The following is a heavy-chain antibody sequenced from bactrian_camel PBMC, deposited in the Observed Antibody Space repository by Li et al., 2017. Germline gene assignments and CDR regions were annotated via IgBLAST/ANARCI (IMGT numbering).Heavy chain of an antibody. Sequence: HVQLVESGGGSVQAGGSLRLSCAASGNIAGYYYMGWFRQAPGKEREGVANIYPGGGGTYYADSVKGRFTISQDSDMKTLYLQMNDLNPEDTAMYYCAARRDRDCPPHHPRDGPQMSDFGYWGQGTQVTVS. D-gene: IGHD1*01. V-gene: IGHV3S54*01. J-gene: IGHJ6*01. CDR3: AARRDRDCPPHHPRDGPQMSDFGY. CDR1: GNIAGYYY. CDR2: IYPGGGGT.